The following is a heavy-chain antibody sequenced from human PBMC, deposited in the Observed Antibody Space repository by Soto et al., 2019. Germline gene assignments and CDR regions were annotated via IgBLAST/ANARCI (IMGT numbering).Heavy chain of an antibody. CDR2: ISYDGSDK. V-gene: IGHV3-30-3*01. CDR3: ARDTGPNGYNYYYFGMDV. J-gene: IGHJ6*02. D-gene: IGHD5-18*01. CDR1: GFTFSNYA. Sequence: QVHLVESGGGVVQPGRSLRLSCAASGFTFSNYAMHWVRQAPGKGLEWVAVISYDGSDKYNANSVKGRFTISRDNSKNTLYLQMNSLRAEDTAVYYCARDTGPNGYNYYYFGMDVWCQGTTVTVSS.